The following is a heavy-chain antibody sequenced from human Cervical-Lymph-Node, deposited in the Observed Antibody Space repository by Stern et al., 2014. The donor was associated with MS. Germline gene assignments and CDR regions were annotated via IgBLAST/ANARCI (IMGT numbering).Heavy chain of an antibody. CDR1: GFTFSDHY. D-gene: IGHD3-9*01. CDR3: ARAVSVGWLYD. V-gene: IGHV3-11*01. CDR2: ISTTGTII. J-gene: IGHJ4*02. Sequence: VQLVESGGGLVKPGGSLRLSCAASGFTFSDHYMSWIRQAPGKGLDWVSYISTTGTIIYYADSVKGRFTISRDNAKNSLYLQMNSLRAEDTAVYYCARAVSVGWLYDWGQGTLVTVSS.